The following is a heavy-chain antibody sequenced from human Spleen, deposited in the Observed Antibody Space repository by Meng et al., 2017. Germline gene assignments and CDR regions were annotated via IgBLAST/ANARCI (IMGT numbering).Heavy chain of an antibody. CDR1: GFGVTGNY. D-gene: IGHD1-26*01. V-gene: IGHV3-74*02. J-gene: IGHJ4*02. CDR2: INLDGTTK. Sequence: HLGASGRSALCPASSLTLSFPASGFGVTGNYLGWVRRAPGKGRVWVSHINLDGTTKTYTDYVKCPFTISRDNAKNTLSLRTNSLRADDTAVYYCVRSWEKWGQRTLVTVPS. CDR3: VRSWEK.